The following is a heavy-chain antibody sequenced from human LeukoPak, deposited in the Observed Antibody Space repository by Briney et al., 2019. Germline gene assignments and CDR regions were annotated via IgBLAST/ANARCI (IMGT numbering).Heavy chain of an antibody. CDR3: ARWYDYGDY. D-gene: IGHD1-14*01. J-gene: IGHJ4*02. CDR2: IYYSGST. CDR1: GGSISSSSYY. Sequence: SETLSLTCTVSGGSISSSSYYWGWIRQPPGKGLEWIGSIYYSGSTYYNPSLKSRVTISVDTSKNQFSLKLSSVTAADTAVYYCARWYDYGDYWGQGTLVTVSS. V-gene: IGHV4-39*07.